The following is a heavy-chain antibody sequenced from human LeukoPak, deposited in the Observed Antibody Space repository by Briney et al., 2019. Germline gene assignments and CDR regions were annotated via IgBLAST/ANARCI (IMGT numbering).Heavy chain of an antibody. Sequence: GGSLRLSCAASGFTFSSYSMNWVRQAPGKGLEWVSSISSSSSYIYYADSVKGRFTISRDNAKNSLYLQMNSLRAEDTAVYYCARDSRLVIELNAFDIWGQGTMVIVSS. CDR3: ARDSRLVIELNAFDI. CDR1: GFTFSSYS. J-gene: IGHJ3*02. D-gene: IGHD6-19*01. V-gene: IGHV3-21*01. CDR2: ISSSSSYI.